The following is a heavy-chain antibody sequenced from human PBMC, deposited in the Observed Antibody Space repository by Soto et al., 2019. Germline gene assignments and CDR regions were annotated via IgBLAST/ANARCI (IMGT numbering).Heavy chain of an antibody. D-gene: IGHD3-22*01. Sequence: SETLSLTCSVSGGSMNTYYWSWIRQPPGKGLEWIGYVYYSGTTDYIPSLKSRLSMSIDKSQNQFTLKLNSVTAADTATYYCARMSYFYDKWYFDLWGRGTLVTVSS. J-gene: IGHJ2*01. CDR2: VYYSGTT. CDR3: ARMSYFYDKWYFDL. V-gene: IGHV4-59*08. CDR1: GGSMNTYY.